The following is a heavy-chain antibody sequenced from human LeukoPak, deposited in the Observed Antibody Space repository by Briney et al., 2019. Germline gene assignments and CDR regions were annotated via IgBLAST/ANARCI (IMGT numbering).Heavy chain of an antibody. CDR3: ARVGSGYYDSSGYSPPGYYYYYLDV. D-gene: IGHD3-22*01. V-gene: IGHV3-7*01. J-gene: IGHJ6*03. CDR1: GFTFSSYW. Sequence: GGSLRLSCAASGFTFSSYWMSWVRQAPGKGLEWVANIKQDGSEKYYVDSVKGRFTISRDNAKNSLYLQMNSLRAEDTAVYYCARVGSGYYDSSGYSPPGYYYYYLDVWGKGTTVTVSS. CDR2: IKQDGSEK.